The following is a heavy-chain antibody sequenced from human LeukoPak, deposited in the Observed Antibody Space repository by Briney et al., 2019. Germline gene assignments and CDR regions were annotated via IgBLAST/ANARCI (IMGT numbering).Heavy chain of an antibody. CDR1: GFTFSSYA. CDR3: AKGYSSSYVPWFDP. V-gene: IGHV3-23*01. J-gene: IGHJ5*02. D-gene: IGHD6-6*01. CDR2: ISGSGGST. Sequence: PGGSLRLPCAASGFTFSSYAMSWVRQAPGKGLEWVSTISGSGGSTYYADSVKGRFTISRDNSKNTLYLQMNSLRAEDTAVYYCAKGYSSSYVPWFDPWGQGTLVTVSS.